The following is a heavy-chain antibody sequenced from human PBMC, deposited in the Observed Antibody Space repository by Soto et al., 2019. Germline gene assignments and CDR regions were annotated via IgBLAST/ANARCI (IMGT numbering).Heavy chain of an antibody. CDR3: ARLSAAWFDP. J-gene: IGHJ5*02. D-gene: IGHD6-19*01. V-gene: IGHV4-59*01. Sequence: PSEPLSLTCTVSGVSISSYYWSWIRQPPGKGLEWIGYIYHSGSTNYNPSLKSRVTISVDTSKNQFSLSLTSVTAADTAVYYCARLSAAWFDPWGQGTLVTVSS. CDR2: IYHSGST. CDR1: GVSISSYY.